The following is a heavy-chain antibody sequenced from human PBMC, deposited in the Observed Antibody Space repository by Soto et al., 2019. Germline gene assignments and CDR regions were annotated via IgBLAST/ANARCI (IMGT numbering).Heavy chain of an antibody. CDR3: ARVGYSNYEAHDAFDI. V-gene: IGHV1-18*01. J-gene: IGHJ3*02. CDR1: GYTFTSYG. Sequence: ASVKVSCKASGYTFTSYGISWVRKAPGQGLEWMGWISAYNGNTNYAQKLQGRVTMTTDTSTSTAYMELRSLRSDDTAVYYCARVGYSNYEAHDAFDIWGQGTMVTVSS. D-gene: IGHD4-4*01. CDR2: ISAYNGNT.